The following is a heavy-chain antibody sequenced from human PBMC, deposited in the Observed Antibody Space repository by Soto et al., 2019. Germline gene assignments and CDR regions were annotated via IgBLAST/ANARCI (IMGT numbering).Heavy chain of an antibody. CDR2: IYYSGST. CDR1: GGSISRSTYY. D-gene: IGHD5-12*01. V-gene: IGHV4-39*01. CDR3: ARLPPTTPLDV. Sequence: QLQLQESGPRLVKPSETLSLTCTVSGGSISRSTYYWGWIRQPPGKGLEWIGSIYYSGSTYYNPSLKSPVTISVDTSKNQFFLKVNSVTAADTAVYYCARLPPTTPLDVWGQGTTVIVSS. J-gene: IGHJ6*02.